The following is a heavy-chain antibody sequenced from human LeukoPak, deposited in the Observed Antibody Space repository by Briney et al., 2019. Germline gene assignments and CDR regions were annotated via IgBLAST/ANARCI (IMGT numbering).Heavy chain of an antibody. D-gene: IGHD2-2*01. CDR3: ARGIVVVPAAILRRTRKPGDY. CDR2: ISYDGSNK. V-gene: IGHV3-30*04. J-gene: IGHJ4*02. CDR1: GFTFSSYA. Sequence: GGSLRLSCAASGFTFSSYAMHWVRQAPGKGLEWVAVISYDGSNKYYADSVKGRFTISRDNSKNTLYLQMNSLRAEDTAVYYCARGIVVVPAAILRRTRKPGDYWGQGTLVTVSS.